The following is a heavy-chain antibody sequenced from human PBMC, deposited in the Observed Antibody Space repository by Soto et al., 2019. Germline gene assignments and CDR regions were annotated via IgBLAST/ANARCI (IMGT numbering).Heavy chain of an antibody. Sequence: ESGGGVVQPGRSLRLSCAASGFTFSSYGMHWVRQAPGKGLEWVAVIWYDGSNKYYADSVKGRFTISRDNSKNTLYLQMNSLRAEDTAVYYCARGGIAVAGPFDYWGQGTLVTVSS. CDR1: GFTFSSYG. J-gene: IGHJ4*02. CDR2: IWYDGSNK. V-gene: IGHV3-33*01. CDR3: ARGGIAVAGPFDY. D-gene: IGHD6-19*01.